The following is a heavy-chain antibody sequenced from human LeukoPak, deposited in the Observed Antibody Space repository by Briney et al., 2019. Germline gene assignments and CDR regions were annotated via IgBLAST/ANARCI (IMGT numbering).Heavy chain of an antibody. J-gene: IGHJ6*02. D-gene: IGHD5-18*01. Sequence: ASVKVSCKASGYTFTSYYMHWVRQAPGQGLEWMGIINPSGGSTSYAQKFQGRVTMTRDTSTSTVYMELSSLRSEDTAVYYCARDKEDTAMSPLVSNYYYYGMDVWGQGTTVTVSS. CDR3: ARDKEDTAMSPLVSNYYYYGMDV. CDR1: GYTFTSYY. CDR2: INPSGGST. V-gene: IGHV1-46*01.